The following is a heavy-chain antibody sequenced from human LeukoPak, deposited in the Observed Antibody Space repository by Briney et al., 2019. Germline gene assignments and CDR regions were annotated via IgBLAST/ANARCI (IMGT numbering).Heavy chain of an antibody. CDR1: GFTFSSYA. D-gene: IGHD1-26*01. J-gene: IGHJ4*02. CDR2: ISGSGGRP. Sequence: GGSLRLSCAASGFTFSSYAMSWVRQAPGKGLEWVSVISGSGGRPYYEDSVKGRFTISRDNSKNTLYLQMNSLRAEDTAVYYCAKGGIAGARASFDYWGQGTLVTVSS. CDR3: AKGGIAGARASFDY. V-gene: IGHV3-23*01.